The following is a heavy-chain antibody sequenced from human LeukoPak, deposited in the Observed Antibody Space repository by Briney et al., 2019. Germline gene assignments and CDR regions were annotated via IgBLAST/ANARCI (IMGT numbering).Heavy chain of an antibody. Sequence: ASVKVSCKASGGTFSSYAISWVRQAPGQGLEWMGGIIPIFGTADYAQRFQGRVTITTDESTSTAYMELSSLRSEDTAVYYCARARGLGIVRAHFDYWGQGTLVTVSS. J-gene: IGHJ4*02. CDR2: IIPIFGTA. V-gene: IGHV1-69*05. D-gene: IGHD1-26*01. CDR3: ARARGLGIVRAHFDY. CDR1: GGTFSSYA.